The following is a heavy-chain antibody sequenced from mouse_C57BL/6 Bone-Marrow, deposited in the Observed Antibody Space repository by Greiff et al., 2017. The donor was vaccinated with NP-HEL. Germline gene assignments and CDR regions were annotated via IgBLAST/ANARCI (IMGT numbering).Heavy chain of an antibody. CDR3: ARDYYGSSYPLWYFDV. CDR2: INPSTGGT. D-gene: IGHD1-1*01. CDR1: GYSFTGYY. J-gene: IGHJ1*03. Sequence: VQLQQSGPELVKPGASVKISCKASGYSFTGYYMNWVKQSPEKSLEWIGEINPSTGGTTYNQKFKAKATLTVAKSSSTAYMQLKSLTSEDSAVYYCARDYYGSSYPLWYFDVWGTGTTVTVSS. V-gene: IGHV1-42*01.